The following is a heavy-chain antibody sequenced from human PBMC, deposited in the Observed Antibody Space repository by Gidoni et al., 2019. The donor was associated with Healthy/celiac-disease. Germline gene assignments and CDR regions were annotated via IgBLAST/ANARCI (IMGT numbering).Heavy chain of an antibody. D-gene: IGHD3-22*01. V-gene: IGHV1-69*01. CDR1: GCAFSCYA. CDR3: AREPDSSGYRYYFDY. Sequence: QLQLVQSGAEVKKPGSSVRVSCKASGCAFSCYAISWVRQAPGQGLEWMGGIITILGTANYAQKFEGRVTITSDESTSTAYMELSSLRSEDTAVYYCAREPDSSGYRYYFDYWGQGTLVTVSS. J-gene: IGHJ4*02. CDR2: IITILGTA.